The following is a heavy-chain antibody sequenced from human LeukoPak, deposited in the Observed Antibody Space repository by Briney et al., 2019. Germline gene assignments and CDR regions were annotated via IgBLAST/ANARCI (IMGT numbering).Heavy chain of an antibody. CDR1: AGTFTIYA. V-gene: IGHV1-69*13. J-gene: IGHJ4*02. CDR2: ISPIFGTA. D-gene: IGHD5-18*01. Sequence: ASVTVSFTSSAGTFTIYAISWVRQAPGQGLEWMGGISPIFGTANYAQKFQGRVTITADESTSTAYMELSSLRSEDTAVYYCARDGYSYGNGASYFDYWGQGTLVTVSS. CDR3: ARDGYSYGNGASYFDY.